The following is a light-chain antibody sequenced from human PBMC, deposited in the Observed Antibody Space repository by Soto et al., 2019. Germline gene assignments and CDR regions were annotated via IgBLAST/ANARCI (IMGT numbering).Light chain of an antibody. Sequence: QSVLTQPPSVSAAPGQKVTISCSGSNANIDNYYVSWYQQVPGTAPKLLIYDDIQRPSGIPDRFSGSKFGTSATLDITGLQTGDEADYYCGTWDSSLNSVLFGGGTKLTVL. CDR1: NANIDNYY. CDR3: GTWDSSLNSVL. V-gene: IGLV1-51*01. J-gene: IGLJ2*01. CDR2: DDI.